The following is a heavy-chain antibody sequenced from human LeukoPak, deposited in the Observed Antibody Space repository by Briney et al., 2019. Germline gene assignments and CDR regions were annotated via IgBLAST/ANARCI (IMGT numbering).Heavy chain of an antibody. Sequence: SETLSLTCTVSGGSISSGDYYWSWIRQPPGKGLEWIGYIAYSGSTYYNPSLKSRVTISLDTSKNQFSLKLSSVTAADTAVYYCVRDAHDHGGNLTWWGQGTLVTVSS. CDR3: VRDAHDHGGNLTW. J-gene: IGHJ4*02. D-gene: IGHD4-23*01. CDR2: IAYSGST. V-gene: IGHV4-30-4*08. CDR1: GGSISSGDYY.